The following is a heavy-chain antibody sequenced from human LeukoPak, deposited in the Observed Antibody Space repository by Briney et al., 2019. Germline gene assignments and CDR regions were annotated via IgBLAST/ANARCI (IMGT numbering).Heavy chain of an antibody. J-gene: IGHJ4*02. CDR2: IKQDGSEK. V-gene: IGHV3-7*01. CDR3: ARDLYRIVVVPHYFDY. Sequence: GGSLRLSCAASGFTFSSYWMTWVRHLPGKGLEWVAKIKQDGSEKYYVDSVKGRFTISRDNAKNSLYLQMNSLRAEDTAVYYCARDLYRIVVVPHYFDYWGQGALVTVSS. D-gene: IGHD3-22*01. CDR1: GFTFSSYW.